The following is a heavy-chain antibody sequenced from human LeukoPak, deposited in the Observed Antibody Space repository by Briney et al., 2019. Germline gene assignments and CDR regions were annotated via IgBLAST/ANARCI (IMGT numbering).Heavy chain of an antibody. D-gene: IGHD4-11*01. CDR3: AKDQAPVTTGWFDP. CDR1: GFTFSSYA. J-gene: IGHJ5*02. V-gene: IGHV3-30-3*01. Sequence: GGSLRLSCAASGFTFSSYAMHWVRQAPGKGLEWVAVISYDGSNKYYADSVKGRFTISRDNSKNTLYLQMNSLRAEDTAVYYCAKDQAPVTTGWFDPWGQGTLVTVSS. CDR2: ISYDGSNK.